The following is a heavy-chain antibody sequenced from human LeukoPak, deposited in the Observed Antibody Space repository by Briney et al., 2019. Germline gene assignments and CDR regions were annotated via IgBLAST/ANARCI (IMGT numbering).Heavy chain of an antibody. Sequence: GGSLRLSCAASGFIFSSYGMHWVRQAPGKGLEWVAFIRYDGSNTYYADSVKGRFTISRDNSKNTLYLQMNSLRAEDTAVYYCARRTAKYSSSYFDFWGQGTLVTVSS. D-gene: IGHD6-13*01. J-gene: IGHJ4*02. V-gene: IGHV3-30*02. CDR3: ARRTAKYSSSYFDF. CDR2: IRYDGSNT. CDR1: GFIFSSYG.